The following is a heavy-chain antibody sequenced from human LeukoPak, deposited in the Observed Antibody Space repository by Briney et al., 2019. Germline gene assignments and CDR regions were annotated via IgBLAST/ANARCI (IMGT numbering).Heavy chain of an antibody. J-gene: IGHJ5*02. CDR3: ARGGISASGFEPIQLHHTFDP. V-gene: IGHV1-69*05. Sequence: GASVKVSCKASGGTFSSYAISWVRQAPGQGLEWMGGIIPIFGTANYAQKFQGRVTITTDESTSTAYMELSSLRSEDTAEYYCARGGISASGFEPIQLHHTFDPWGQGTLVTVSS. CDR2: IIPIFGTA. CDR1: GGTFSSYA. D-gene: IGHD3-10*01.